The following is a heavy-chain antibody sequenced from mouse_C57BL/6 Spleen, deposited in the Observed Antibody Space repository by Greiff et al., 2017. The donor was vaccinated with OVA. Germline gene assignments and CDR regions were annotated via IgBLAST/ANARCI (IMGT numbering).Heavy chain of an antibody. CDR1: GYKFTDYY. D-gene: IGHD1-1*01. V-gene: IGHV1-26*01. CDR2: IKPNNGGT. J-gene: IGHJ2*03. Sequence: VQLQQSGPELVKPGASVKISCKASGYKFTDYYMNWVKQSHGKSLEWIGDIKPNNGGTSYNQKFKGKATLNVDKSSSTAYMELRSLTSEDSAVSNSAVTTVEASEDWGQGTRGTGSA. CDR3: AVTTVEASED.